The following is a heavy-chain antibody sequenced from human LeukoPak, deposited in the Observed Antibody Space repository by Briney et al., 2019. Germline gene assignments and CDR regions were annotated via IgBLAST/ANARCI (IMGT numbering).Heavy chain of an antibody. D-gene: IGHD3-16*01. Sequence: GASVKVSCKASGGTFSSYAISWVRQAPGQGLEWMGGIIPIFGTANYAQKFQGRVTITAEKPRSTAYMELSSLRSEDTAVYYCARDISTYGHTGFGGKGAFDIWGQGTMVTVSS. CDR3: ARDISTYGHTGFGGKGAFDI. CDR2: IIPIFGTA. V-gene: IGHV1-69*06. CDR1: GGTFSSYA. J-gene: IGHJ3*02.